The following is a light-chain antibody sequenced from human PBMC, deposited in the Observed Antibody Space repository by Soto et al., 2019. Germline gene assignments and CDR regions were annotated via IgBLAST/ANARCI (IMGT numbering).Light chain of an antibody. J-gene: IGKJ4*01. CDR2: DAS. CDR3: QHRRSWPIT. Sequence: EIVLTQSPGTLSLSPGERATLSCRASQSVSSYLVWYQQKPGQAPRLLIYDASTRATGIPARFSGSGSGTDFTLTISSLEPEDSAVYYCQHRRSWPITFGGGTKVEI. CDR1: QSVSSY. V-gene: IGKV3-11*01.